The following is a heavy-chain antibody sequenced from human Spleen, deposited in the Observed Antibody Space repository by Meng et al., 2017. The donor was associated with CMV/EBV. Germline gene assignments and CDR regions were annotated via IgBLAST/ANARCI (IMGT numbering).Heavy chain of an antibody. V-gene: IGHV3-73*01. D-gene: IGHD3/OR15-3a*01. Sequence: GGSLRLSCAASGFTFSGSTIYWVRQASGKGLEWVGRIRTKANNYATEYAASVKGRFTVSRDNSINTLYLRMNSLRADDTAVYYCAKDATNYDYWLAYHSWGQGTLVTVSS. CDR3: AKDATNYDYWLAYHS. CDR2: IRTKANNYAT. CDR1: GFTFSGST. J-gene: IGHJ4*02.